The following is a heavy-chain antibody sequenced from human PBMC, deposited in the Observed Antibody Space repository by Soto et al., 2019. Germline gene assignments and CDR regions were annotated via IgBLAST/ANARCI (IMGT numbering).Heavy chain of an antibody. D-gene: IGHD4-17*01. CDR1: GFTFSDHL. Sequence: QVQLVQSGAEVRKPGASVNISCRASGFTFSDHLINWVRQVPGQSLEWMGWINPDNGNTKDSQTFQGRVTISRHSSASIVYVEVSDLTSEDTAVFYCARDIRSVGPRANEAFDVWGQGTMVTVSS. J-gene: IGHJ3*01. V-gene: IGHV1-3*01. CDR2: INPDNGNT. CDR3: ARDIRSVGPRANEAFDV.